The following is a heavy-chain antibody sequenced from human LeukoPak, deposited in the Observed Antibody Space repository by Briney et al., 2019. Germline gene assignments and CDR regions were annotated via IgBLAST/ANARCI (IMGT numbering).Heavy chain of an antibody. CDR1: GGSISSYY. Sequence: SETLSLTCTVSGGSISSYYWSWIRQPPGKGLEWIGYIYYSGSTNYNPSLKSRVTISVDTSKNQFSLKLSSVTAADTAVYYCARLGSIRGITIVRGARGWFDPWGQGTLVTVSS. V-gene: IGHV4-59*12. CDR2: IYYSGST. CDR3: ARLGSIRGITIVRGARGWFDP. D-gene: IGHD3-10*01. J-gene: IGHJ5*02.